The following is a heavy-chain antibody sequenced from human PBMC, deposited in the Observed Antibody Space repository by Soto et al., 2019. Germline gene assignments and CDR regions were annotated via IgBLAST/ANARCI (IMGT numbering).Heavy chain of an antibody. CDR1: GYTFTSYY. V-gene: IGHV1-46*01. CDR3: ARFGSLRYFDWLSEYYFDY. D-gene: IGHD3-9*01. CDR2: INPSGGNT. Sequence: ASVKVSCKASGYTFTSYYMHWVRQAPGQGLEWMGRINPSGGNTGYAQKFQGRVTMTRNTSTSTAYMELSSLRSEDTAVYYCARFGSLRYFDWLSEYYFDYWGQGTLVTVSS. J-gene: IGHJ4*02.